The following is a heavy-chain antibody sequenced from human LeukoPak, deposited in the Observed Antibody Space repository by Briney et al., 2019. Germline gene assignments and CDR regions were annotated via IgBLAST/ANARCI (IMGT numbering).Heavy chain of an antibody. V-gene: IGHV1-69*13. J-gene: IGHJ4*02. CDR2: ITPIFGTA. Sequence: SVKVSCKASGGTFSRFTISWVRQAPGQGFEWMGGITPIFGTANFAQKFQGRVSITADESTSTAFMELSSLRSEDTAVYYCAREWGLESSGYYYAYWGQGTLVTVFS. D-gene: IGHD3-22*01. CDR3: AREWGLESSGYYYAY. CDR1: GGTFSRFT.